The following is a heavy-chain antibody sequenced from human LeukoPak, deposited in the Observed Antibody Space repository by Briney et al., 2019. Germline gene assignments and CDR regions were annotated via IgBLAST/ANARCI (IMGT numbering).Heavy chain of an antibody. Sequence: PSETLSLTCTVSGGSITSSSYYWGWIRQPPGKGLDWIGSIYYSGSTYYNPSLKSRVTMSVDTSKNQFSPKLSSVTAADTAVYYCARVLSIAARPFDYWGQGALVTVSS. CDR1: GGSITSSSYY. V-gene: IGHV4-39*07. J-gene: IGHJ4*02. D-gene: IGHD6-6*01. CDR2: IYYSGST. CDR3: ARVLSIAARPFDY.